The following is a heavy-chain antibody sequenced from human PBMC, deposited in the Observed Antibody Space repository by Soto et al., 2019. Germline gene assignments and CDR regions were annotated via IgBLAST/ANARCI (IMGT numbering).Heavy chain of an antibody. CDR2: ISGDGSST. CDR3: ARSLPGTYGAFDL. CDR1: EFTFRSYW. V-gene: IGHV3-74*01. Sequence: EVQLGDSGGGLVQPGGSLRLSCAASEFTFRSYWMHWVRQSPGKGLVWVSRISGDGSSTNYADSVKGRFTISRDNAKNTVYLQSDSLRAEDTAVYYCARSLPGTYGAFDLWVQGTMVTVSS. J-gene: IGHJ3*01. D-gene: IGHD1-7*01.